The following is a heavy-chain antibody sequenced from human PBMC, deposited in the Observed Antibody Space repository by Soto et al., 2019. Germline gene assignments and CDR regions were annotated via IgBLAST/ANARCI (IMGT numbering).Heavy chain of an antibody. CDR2: INSDGSTT. CDR1: GFNFRNYW. V-gene: IGHV3-74*01. J-gene: IGHJ5*02. CDR3: VRGAYRAYWHDP. D-gene: IGHD5-12*01. Sequence: GGLNRDSNAASGFNFRNYWMHRVRKAPGEGLVWVSRINSDGSTTNYADSVEGRVTIARDNAKSTLYLQVNSLRADDTAVYFCVRGAYRAYWHDPWGQGTLVTV.